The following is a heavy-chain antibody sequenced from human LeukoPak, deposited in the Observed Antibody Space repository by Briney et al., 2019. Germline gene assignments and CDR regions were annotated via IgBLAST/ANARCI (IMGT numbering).Heavy chain of an antibody. CDR1: GFTFDDYA. D-gene: IGHD5-12*01. Sequence: GGSLRLSCAASGFTFDDYAMHWVRQAPGEGLEWVSGISWNSGSIGYADSVKGRFTISRDNAKNSLYLQMNSLRAEDTALYYCAKDTGIVATISYFDYWGQGTLVTVSS. V-gene: IGHV3-9*01. J-gene: IGHJ4*02. CDR3: AKDTGIVATISYFDY. CDR2: ISWNSGSI.